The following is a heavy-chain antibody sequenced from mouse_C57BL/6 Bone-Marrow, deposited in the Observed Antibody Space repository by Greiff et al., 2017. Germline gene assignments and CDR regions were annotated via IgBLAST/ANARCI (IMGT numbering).Heavy chain of an antibody. CDR2: INPSTGGT. CDR1: GYSFTGYY. CDR3: ARGGGSSHLYFDV. J-gene: IGHJ1*03. V-gene: IGHV1-42*01. Sequence: VQLQQSGPELVKPGASVKISCKASGYSFTGYYMNWVKQSPEKSLEWIGEINPSTGGTTYNQKFKAKATLTVDKSSSTAYMQLKSLTSEDSAVYYCARGGGSSHLYFDVWGTGTTVTVSS. D-gene: IGHD1-1*01.